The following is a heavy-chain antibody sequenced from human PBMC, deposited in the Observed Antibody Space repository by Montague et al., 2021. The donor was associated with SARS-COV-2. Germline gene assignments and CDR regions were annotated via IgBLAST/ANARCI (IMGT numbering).Heavy chain of an antibody. CDR1: GGSFSGYW. Sequence: SETLSLTCAVYGGSFSGYWWTRIRQPPGKGLEWIGGINDSGTTKYNPSLKSRVTISVDTSKNQFSLDLTSVTVADTAVYYCARGAPGYWGQGTLVTVSS. J-gene: IGHJ4*02. V-gene: IGHV4-34*01. CDR3: ARGAPGY. CDR2: INDSGTT.